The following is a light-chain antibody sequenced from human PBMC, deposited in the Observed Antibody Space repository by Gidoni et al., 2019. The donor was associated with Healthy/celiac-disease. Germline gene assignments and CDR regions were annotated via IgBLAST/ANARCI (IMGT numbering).Light chain of an antibody. CDR2: EVS. CDR1: SSDVGGYHY. V-gene: IGLV2-8*01. Sequence: QSALTQPPSASGSPGQSVPISCPGTSSDVGGYHYVSWYQEHPGTAPTLMIYEVSKRPSGVPDRFSGSRSGNTASLTVSGLQAEDEADYYCSSYAGSNNLVFGGGTKLTVL. J-gene: IGLJ2*01. CDR3: SSYAGSNNLV.